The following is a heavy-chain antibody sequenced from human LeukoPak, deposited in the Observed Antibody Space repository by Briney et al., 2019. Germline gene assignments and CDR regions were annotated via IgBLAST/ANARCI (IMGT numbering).Heavy chain of an antibody. D-gene: IGHD4-23*01. J-gene: IGHJ4*01. CDR3: ARSGSVRRYYGGNSFLDY. CDR2: IYTSGST. Sequence: SETLSLTCTVSGGSISSSGYYWGWIRQPPGKGLEWIGSIYTSGSTNYNPSLKSRVTISVDTSKNQFSLKLSSVTAADTAVYYCARSGSVRRYYGGNSFLDYWGXGTLVTVSS. V-gene: IGHV4-39*07. CDR1: GGSISSSGYY.